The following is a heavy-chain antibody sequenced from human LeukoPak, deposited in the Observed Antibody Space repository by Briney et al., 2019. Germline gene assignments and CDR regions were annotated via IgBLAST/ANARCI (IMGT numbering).Heavy chain of an antibody. CDR2: IYYSGST. CDR1: GGSISSYY. V-gene: IGHV4-59*08. D-gene: IGHD3-22*01. Sequence: SETLSLTCTVSGGSISSYYWSWIRQPPGKGLEWIGYIYYSGSTNYNPSLKSRVTISVDTSKNQFSLKLSSVTAADTAVYYRARADSSGLADWDWFDPWGQGTLVTVSS. J-gene: IGHJ5*02. CDR3: ARADSSGLADWDWFDP.